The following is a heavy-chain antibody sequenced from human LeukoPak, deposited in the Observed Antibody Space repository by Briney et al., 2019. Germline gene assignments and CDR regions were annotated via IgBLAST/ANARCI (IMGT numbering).Heavy chain of an antibody. CDR2: IYSGGST. J-gene: IGHJ5*02. V-gene: IGHV3-53*01. D-gene: IGHD4-17*01. CDR3: ASQKPPVYGDLRGWFDP. CDR1: GFTVSSNY. Sequence: GGSLRLSCAASGFTVSSNYMSWVRQAPGKGLEWVSVIYSGGSTYYADSVKGRFTISRDNSKSTLYLQMNSLRAEDTAVYYCASQKPPVYGDLRGWFDPWGQGTLVTVSS.